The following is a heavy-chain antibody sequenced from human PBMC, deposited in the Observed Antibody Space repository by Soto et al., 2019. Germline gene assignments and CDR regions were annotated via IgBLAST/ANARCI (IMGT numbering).Heavy chain of an antibody. CDR1: GTIFSSYT. D-gene: IGHD3-16*01. Sequence: QVQLVQSGAEVKKPGSSVRVSCKASGTIFSSYTISWVRQAPGQGLEWMGRIIPILGETNSAQKFQDRVTLTAEKSTNTAYMELKSLRLEDTPVYYCARGLGGRMDDWGQGTTVTVSS. V-gene: IGHV1-69*08. CDR3: ARGLGGRMDD. J-gene: IGHJ6*02. CDR2: IIPILGET.